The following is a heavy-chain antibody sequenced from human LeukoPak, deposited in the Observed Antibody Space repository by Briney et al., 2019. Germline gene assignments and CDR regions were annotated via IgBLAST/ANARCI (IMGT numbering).Heavy chain of an antibody. Sequence: SGTLSLTCAVSGGSISSSNWWSWVRQPPGKGLEWIGEIYHSGSTNYNPSLKSRVTISIDTSKNQFSLKLSSVTAADTAVYYCARDPKDFYDTSNYLYFDYWGRGTLVTVSS. CDR3: ARDPKDFYDTSNYLYFDY. J-gene: IGHJ4*02. CDR2: IYHSGST. CDR1: GGSISSSNW. V-gene: IGHV4-4*02. D-gene: IGHD3-22*01.